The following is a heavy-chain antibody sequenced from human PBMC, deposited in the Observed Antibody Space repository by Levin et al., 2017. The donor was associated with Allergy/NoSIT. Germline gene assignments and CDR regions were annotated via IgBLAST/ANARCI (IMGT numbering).Heavy chain of an antibody. J-gene: IGHJ6*02. CDR3: ARGGSRLYYYYYGMDV. D-gene: IGHD6-13*01. V-gene: IGHV1-8*01. CDR1: GYTFTSYD. Sequence: GASVKVSCKASGYTFTSYDINWVRQATGQGLEWMGWMNPNSGNTGYAQKFQGRVTMTRNTSISTAYMELSSLRSEDTAVYYCARGGSRLYYYYYGMDVWGQGTTVTVSS. CDR2: MNPNSGNT.